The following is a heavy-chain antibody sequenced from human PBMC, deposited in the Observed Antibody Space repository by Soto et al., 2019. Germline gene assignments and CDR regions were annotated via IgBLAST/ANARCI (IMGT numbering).Heavy chain of an antibody. V-gene: IGHV3-7*03. CDR1: GLTFRNDW. D-gene: IGHD4-17*01. J-gene: IGHJ4*02. CDR3: AVYGYGVSAAAY. CDR2: INQDGSER. Sequence: GALRLSCAGSGLTFRNDWLSWVRQAPGKGLEWVANINQDGSERYYVDSVRGRFTISRDNVENSLYLQLNSLRPEDTAVYYCAVYGYGVSAAAYWGQGTLVTVSS.